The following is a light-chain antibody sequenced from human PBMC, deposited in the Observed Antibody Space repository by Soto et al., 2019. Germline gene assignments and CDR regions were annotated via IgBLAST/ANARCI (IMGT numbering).Light chain of an antibody. Sequence: EIVLTQSPATLSLSRRERATLSCRASQSVSSYLAWYQQKPGQAPRLLIYGASTRATGIPARFSGSGSGTEFTLTISSLQSEDFAVYYCQQYNNWPRTFGQGTKVDI. CDR2: GAS. CDR3: QQYNNWPRT. J-gene: IGKJ1*01. CDR1: QSVSSY. V-gene: IGKV3-15*01.